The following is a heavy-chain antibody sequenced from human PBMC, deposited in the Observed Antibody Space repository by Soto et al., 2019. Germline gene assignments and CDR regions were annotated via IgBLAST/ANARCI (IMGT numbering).Heavy chain of an antibody. CDR2: ISTSGNII. CDR3: ARDDCSSTSCYPQNWFDP. V-gene: IGHV3-48*03. CDR1: GFSSIKYE. D-gene: IGHD2-2*01. J-gene: IGHJ5*02. Sequence: GGSLRLSCAASGFSSIKYEMNWVRQAPGKGLEWVSYISTSGNIIYYADSVKGRFTISRDSAKNSLYLQMNSLRAEDTAVYYCARDDCSSTSCYPQNWFDPWGQGTLVTVSS.